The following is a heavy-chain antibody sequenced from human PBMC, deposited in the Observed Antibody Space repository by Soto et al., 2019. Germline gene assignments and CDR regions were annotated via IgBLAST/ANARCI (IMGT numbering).Heavy chain of an antibody. V-gene: IGHV3-21*04. CDR1: GFTFNSYS. J-gene: IGHJ6*02. CDR2: ISSFSNYM. Sequence: GGSLRLSCAVSGFTFNSYSMNWFRQAPGKGLEWVSSISSFSNYMYYTDSVKGRFTISRDNSKSTLYLQMNSLRAEDTALYYCAKGKGYYYYYGVDVWGQGTTVTVSS. CDR3: AKGKGYYYYYGVDV.